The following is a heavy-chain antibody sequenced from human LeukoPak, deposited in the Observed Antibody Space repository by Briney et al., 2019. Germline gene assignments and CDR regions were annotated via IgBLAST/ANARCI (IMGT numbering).Heavy chain of an antibody. D-gene: IGHD3-16*01. CDR3: ARLPQLYDYDD. V-gene: IGHV1-2*02. Sequence: GASVKVSCKAAGYTYTGYYMHWVREAPGQGLEWMEWISPNSGGTNYAQKFQGRVTMTRDTSISTANLELSRLRSDDTAVYYCARLPQLYDYDDWGQGTLVTVSS. CDR2: ISPNSGGT. CDR1: GYTYTGYY. J-gene: IGHJ4*02.